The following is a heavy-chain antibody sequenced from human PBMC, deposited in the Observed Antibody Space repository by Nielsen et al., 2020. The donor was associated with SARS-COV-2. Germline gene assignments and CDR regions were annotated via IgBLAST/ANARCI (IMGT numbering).Heavy chain of an antibody. Sequence: GESLKISCAASGFTFSSYAMSWVRQAPGKGLEWVSAISGSGGSTYYADSVKGRFIISRDNSKNTLYLQMNSLRAEDTAVYYCAKDLDYYDSSGYDYWGQGTLVTVSS. CDR2: ISGSGGST. CDR3: AKDLDYYDSSGYDY. CDR1: GFTFSSYA. D-gene: IGHD3-22*01. V-gene: IGHV3-23*01. J-gene: IGHJ4*02.